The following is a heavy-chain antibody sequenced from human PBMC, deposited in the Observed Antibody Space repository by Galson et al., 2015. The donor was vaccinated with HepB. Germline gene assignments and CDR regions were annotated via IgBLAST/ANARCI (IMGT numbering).Heavy chain of an antibody. CDR2: ISSNGGST. J-gene: IGHJ4*02. Sequence: SLRLSCAASGFTFSNYAMHWVRQAPGKGLEYVSAISSNGGSTYYADSVKGRFTFSRDNSKNTLYLQMSSLRAEDTAVYYCVKSWDSSRWYFFDYWGQGNLVTVSS. CDR3: VKSWDSSRWYFFDY. CDR1: GFTFSNYA. D-gene: IGHD6-13*01. V-gene: IGHV3-64D*06.